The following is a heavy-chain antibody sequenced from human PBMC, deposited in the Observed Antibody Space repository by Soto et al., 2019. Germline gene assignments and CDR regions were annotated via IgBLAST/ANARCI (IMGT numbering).Heavy chain of an antibody. D-gene: IGHD3-9*01. Sequence: PSETLSLTCTVSGGSISSGDYYWSWIRQHPGKGLEWIGYIYYSGSTYYNPSLKSRVTISVNTSKNQFSLELSTVTAVDTAVYYCARVSRLFDWLLYYYYYMDVWGKGTTVTVSS. CDR3: ARVSRLFDWLLYYYYYMDV. CDR1: GGSISSGDYY. V-gene: IGHV4-31*03. J-gene: IGHJ6*03. CDR2: IYYSGST.